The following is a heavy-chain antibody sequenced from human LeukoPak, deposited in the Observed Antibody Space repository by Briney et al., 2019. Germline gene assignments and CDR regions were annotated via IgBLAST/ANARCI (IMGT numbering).Heavy chain of an antibody. Sequence: ASVKVSCKASGYTFTSYYMQWMRQAPGQGLEWMGIINPSGGTTTYAQKFQGRVTMTRDMSTSTVYMELSSLRSEDTAMYYCARAYYYDSSAYYPEAYWGQGTLVTVSS. CDR2: INPSGGTT. J-gene: IGHJ4*02. V-gene: IGHV1-46*01. CDR3: ARAYYYDSSAYYPEAY. D-gene: IGHD3-22*01. CDR1: GYTFTSYY.